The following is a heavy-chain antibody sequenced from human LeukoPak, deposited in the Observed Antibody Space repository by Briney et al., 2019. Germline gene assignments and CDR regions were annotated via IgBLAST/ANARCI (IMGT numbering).Heavy chain of an antibody. CDR2: ISGSGGST. CDR3: AKARSSWYGYALDY. J-gene: IGHJ4*02. CDR1: GFTFSIFS. V-gene: IGHV3-23*01. D-gene: IGHD6-13*01. Sequence: PGGSLRLSCSASGFTFSIFSINWVRQAPGKGLEWVSAISGSGGSTYYADSVKGWFTISRDNSKNTLYLQMNSLRAEDTAVYYCAKARSSWYGYALDYWGQGTLVTVSS.